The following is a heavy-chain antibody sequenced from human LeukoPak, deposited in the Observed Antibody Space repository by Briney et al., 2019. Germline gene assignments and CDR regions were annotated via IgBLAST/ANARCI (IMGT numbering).Heavy chain of an antibody. CDR3: ARDRPNTFGGVIVIGWFDP. CDR1: GGSISSYY. J-gene: IGHJ5*02. V-gene: IGHV4-59*12. D-gene: IGHD3-16*02. Sequence: SETLSLTCTVSGGSISSYYWSWIRQPPGKGLEWIGYIYYSGSTNYNPSLKSRVTISVDTSKNQFSLKLSSVTAADTAVYYCARDRPNTFGGVIVIGWFDPWGQGTLVTVSS. CDR2: IYYSGST.